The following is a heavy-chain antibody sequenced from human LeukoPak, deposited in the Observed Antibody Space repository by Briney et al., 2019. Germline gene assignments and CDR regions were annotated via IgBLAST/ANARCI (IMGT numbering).Heavy chain of an antibody. CDR3: ARGPGMSDYFDY. J-gene: IGHJ4*02. CDR2: INAGNGNT. D-gene: IGHD3-10*01. V-gene: IGHV1-3*01. Sequence: ASVKVSCKASGYTFTSYAMHWVRQAPGQRLEWMGWINAGNGNTKYSQKFQGRVTITRDTSASTAYMELSSLRSEDTAVYYCARGPGMSDYFDYWGQGTLVTVSS. CDR1: GYTFTSYA.